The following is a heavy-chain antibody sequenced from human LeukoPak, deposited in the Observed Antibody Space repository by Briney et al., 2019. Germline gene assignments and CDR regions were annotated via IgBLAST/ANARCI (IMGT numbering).Heavy chain of an antibody. V-gene: IGHV3-30*18. Sequence: PGRSLRLSCAASGFTFSSYGMHWVRQAPGKGLEWVAVTSYDGSNKYYADSVKGRFTISRDNSKNTLYLQMNSLRAEDTAVYYCAKSTVTDYYYYGMDVWGQGTTVTVSS. D-gene: IGHD4-17*01. CDR3: AKSTVTDYYYYGMDV. CDR2: TSYDGSNK. CDR1: GFTFSSYG. J-gene: IGHJ6*02.